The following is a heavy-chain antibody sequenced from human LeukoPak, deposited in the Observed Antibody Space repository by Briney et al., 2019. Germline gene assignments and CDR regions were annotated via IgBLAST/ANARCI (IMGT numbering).Heavy chain of an antibody. V-gene: IGHV1-18*04. J-gene: IGHJ6*04. CDR3: ARGAVRVVAADYYGMDV. D-gene: IGHD2-15*01. CDR2: ISAYNGNT. CDR1: GYTFTSYG. Sequence: SVKVSCKASGYTFTSYGISWVRQAPGQGLEWMGWISAYNGNTNYAQKLQGRVTMTTDTSTSTAYMELRSLRSDDTAVYYWARGAVRVVAADYYGMDVWGKGTTVTVSS.